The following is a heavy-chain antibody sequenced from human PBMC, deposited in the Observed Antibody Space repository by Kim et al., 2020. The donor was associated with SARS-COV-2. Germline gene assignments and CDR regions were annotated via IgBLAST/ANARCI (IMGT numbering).Heavy chain of an antibody. J-gene: IGHJ4*02. D-gene: IGHD3-16*01. Sequence: GGSLRLSCAASGFTVSSNYMSWVRQAPGKGLEWLSVIYSGGRTYYADSVKGRFTISRDNSKNTLYLQMNSLRAEDTAVYYCASRPNTGEYYFDYWGQGTRVTVSS. CDR3: ASRPNTGEYYFDY. CDR1: GFTVSSNY. CDR2: IYSGGRT. V-gene: IGHV3-66*01.